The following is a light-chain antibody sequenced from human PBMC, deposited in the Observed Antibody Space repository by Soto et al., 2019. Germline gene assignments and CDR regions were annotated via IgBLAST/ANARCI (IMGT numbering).Light chain of an antibody. Sequence: QAVVTQPPSASWTPGQRVTISCSGSSSNIGSNTVNWYQQLPGTAPKLLIYSDNQRPSGVPVRFSGSKSATSASLAISGLQFENETDYYGATWGDTLNGWVFGGGTKL. V-gene: IGLV1-44*01. CDR3: ATWGDTLNGWV. J-gene: IGLJ3*02. CDR1: SSNIGSNT. CDR2: SDN.